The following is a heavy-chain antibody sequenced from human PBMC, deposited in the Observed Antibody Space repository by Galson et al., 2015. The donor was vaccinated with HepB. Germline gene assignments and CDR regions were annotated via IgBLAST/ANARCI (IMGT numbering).Heavy chain of an antibody. CDR1: GGSISSSSYY. J-gene: IGHJ4*02. Sequence: ETLSLTCTVSGGSISSSSYYWGWIRQPPGKGLEWVGSIYYSGSTYYNPSLKSRVTISVDTSKNQFSLKLSSVTAADTAVYYCARHRPVAGSEPSFHYWGQGTLVTVSS. CDR2: IYYSGST. D-gene: IGHD6-19*01. CDR3: ARHRPVAGSEPSFHY. V-gene: IGHV4-39*01.